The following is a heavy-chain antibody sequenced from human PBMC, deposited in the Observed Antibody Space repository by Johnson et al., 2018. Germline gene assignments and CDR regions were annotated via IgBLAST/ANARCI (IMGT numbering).Heavy chain of an antibody. V-gene: IGHV1-8*01. CDR1: GYTFTSYD. Sequence: QVQLVESGAEVKKPGASXKVSCKASGYTFTSYDINWVRQATGQGLEWMGWMNPNSGNTGYAQKFQGRVTMNRNTSISTAYMELSSLRSEDTAVYYCARSEAYYDFWSGRYGMDVWGQGTTVTVSS. CDR3: ARSEAYYDFWSGRYGMDV. J-gene: IGHJ6*02. CDR2: MNPNSGNT. D-gene: IGHD3-3*01.